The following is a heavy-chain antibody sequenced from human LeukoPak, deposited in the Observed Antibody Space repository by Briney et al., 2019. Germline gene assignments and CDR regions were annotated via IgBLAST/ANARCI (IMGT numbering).Heavy chain of an antibody. V-gene: IGHV3-7*01. J-gene: IGHJ4*02. CDR3: ARDEVTY. CDR2: IKEDGNEK. Sequence: GGSLRLSCAASGFTFSSHRMSWVRQTPGKGLEWVAHIKEDGNEKYYVDSVKGRFTISRDNAKNSLYLQVNSLRSEDTAVYYCARDEVTYWGQGILVTVSS. CDR1: GFTFSSHR.